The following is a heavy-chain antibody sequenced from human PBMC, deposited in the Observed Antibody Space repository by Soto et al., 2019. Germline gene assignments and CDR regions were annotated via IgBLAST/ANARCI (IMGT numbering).Heavy chain of an antibody. CDR1: GFTFSSYS. V-gene: IGHV3-21*01. CDR3: ARDRHSIAVAGTSYYGMDV. CDR2: ISSSSSYI. D-gene: IGHD6-19*01. Sequence: GGSLRLSCAASGFTFSSYSMNWVRQAPGKGLEWVSSISSSSSYIYYADSVKGRFTISRDNAKNSLYLQMNSLRAEDTAVYYCARDRHSIAVAGTSYYGMDVWGQGTTVTVSS. J-gene: IGHJ6*02.